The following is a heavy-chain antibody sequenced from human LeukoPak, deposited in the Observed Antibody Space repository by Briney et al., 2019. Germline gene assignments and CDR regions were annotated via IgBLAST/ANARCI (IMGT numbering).Heavy chain of an antibody. Sequence: ASVKVSCKASGYHSTGHHVHWVRQAPGQGLEWMGRISTDSGDADIAQKFQGRVTMTRDTSISTAYMELSRLTSDDSAVYYCAGLGSTVKGRIDPWGQGTSVTVSS. CDR3: AGLGSTVKGRIDP. D-gene: IGHD5/OR15-5a*01. CDR2: ISTDSGDA. V-gene: IGHV1-2*02. CDR1: GYHSTGHH. J-gene: IGHJ5*02.